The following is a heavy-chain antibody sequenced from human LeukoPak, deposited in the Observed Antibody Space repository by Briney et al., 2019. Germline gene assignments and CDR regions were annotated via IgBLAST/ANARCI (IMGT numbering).Heavy chain of an antibody. V-gene: IGHV4-59*01. Sequence: PSETQSLTCTVSGGSISNYYWSWIRHPPGEGLEWIGYIFYSGSTNYNPSLKSRVTISVDTSKNQFSLKLSSVTAADTALYYCERGQRIAVAGTFYYYYYMDVWGKGTTVTVSS. D-gene: IGHD6-19*01. J-gene: IGHJ6*03. CDR2: IFYSGST. CDR3: ERGQRIAVAGTFYYYYYMDV. CDR1: GGSISNYY.